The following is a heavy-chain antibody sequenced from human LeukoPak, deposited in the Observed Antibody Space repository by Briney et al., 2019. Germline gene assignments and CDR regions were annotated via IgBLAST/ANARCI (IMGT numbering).Heavy chain of an antibody. CDR3: ARDIDGYNSH. Sequence: ASVKVSCKASGGTFSSYAISWVRQAPGQGLEWMGGIIPIFGTANYAQKFQGRVTITTDESTSTAYMELSSLRSEDTAVYYCARDIDGYNSHWGQGTLVTVSS. V-gene: IGHV1-69*05. CDR2: IIPIFGTA. D-gene: IGHD5-24*01. J-gene: IGHJ4*02. CDR1: GGTFSSYA.